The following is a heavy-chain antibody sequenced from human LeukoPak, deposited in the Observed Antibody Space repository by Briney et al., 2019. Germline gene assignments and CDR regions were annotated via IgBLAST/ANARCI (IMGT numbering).Heavy chain of an antibody. D-gene: IGHD3-9*01. CDR3: ARDLVLEYAFDI. J-gene: IGHJ1*01. CDR1: GYTFTGYY. CDR2: INPNSGGT. V-gene: IGHV1-2*02. Sequence: ASVKVSCKASGYTFTGYYMHWVRQAPGQGLEWMGWINPNSGGTNYAQKFQGRVTMTRDTSISTAYMELSRLRSDDTAVYYCARDLVLEYAFDIWGQGTLVTVSS.